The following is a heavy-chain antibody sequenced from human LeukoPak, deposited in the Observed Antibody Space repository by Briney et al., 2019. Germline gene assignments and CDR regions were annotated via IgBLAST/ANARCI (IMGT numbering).Heavy chain of an antibody. V-gene: IGHV4-61*05. D-gene: IGHD3-22*01. J-gene: IGHJ4*02. CDR3: ASWPFYYGKSGYDY. Sequence: SETLSLTSTVCGYSMTSSYYWGWIRQSPGKGLVGIMRIYGRGNSNYNSSLKSRVTISIDKYKNQFSLKMNSVTAPDTAVYYCASWPFYYGKSGYDYWGQGTLVTVSS. CDR2: IYGRGNS. CDR1: GYSMTSSYY.